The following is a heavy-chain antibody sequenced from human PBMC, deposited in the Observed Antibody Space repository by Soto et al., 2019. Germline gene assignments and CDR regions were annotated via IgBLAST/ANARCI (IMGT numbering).Heavy chain of an antibody. D-gene: IGHD5-12*01. CDR2: IYPGDSDT. V-gene: IGHV5-51*01. Sequence: GESLKISCKGSGYSFTSYWSGWVRQMPGKGLEWMGIIYPGDSDTRYSPSFQGQVTISTDKSISTAYLQWSSLKASDTAMYYCARHGRDGYNYQSFDYWGQGTLVTVSS. J-gene: IGHJ4*02. CDR3: ARHGRDGYNYQSFDY. CDR1: GYSFTSYW.